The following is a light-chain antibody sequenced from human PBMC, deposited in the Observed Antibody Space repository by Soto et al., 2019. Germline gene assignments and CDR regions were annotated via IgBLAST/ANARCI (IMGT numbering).Light chain of an antibody. Sequence: EILLTQSPGTLSLYLGESATLSCRASQSVTSNYIAWYQQKPGQAPRILIYRASTRDTGIPARFSGDGSGTEFTLTIDSLQSEDFVVYYCLQYDGWPLTFGQGTRLEIK. CDR3: LQYDGWPLT. CDR1: QSVTSNY. J-gene: IGKJ5*01. V-gene: IGKV3-20*01. CDR2: RAS.